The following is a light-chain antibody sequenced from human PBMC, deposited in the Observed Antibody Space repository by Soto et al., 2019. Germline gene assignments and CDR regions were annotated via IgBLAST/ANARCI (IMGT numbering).Light chain of an antibody. Sequence: QSVLTQPPSASGSPGQSVTISCTGTSSDVGGYNYVSWYQQHPGKVPKLIIYEVSKRPSGVPDRFSGSKSGNTASLTVSGLQAEDEADYYCSSYACIKFWLFGGGTKLTVL. CDR3: SSYACIKFWL. CDR1: SSDVGGYNY. J-gene: IGLJ3*02. CDR2: EVS. V-gene: IGLV2-8*01.